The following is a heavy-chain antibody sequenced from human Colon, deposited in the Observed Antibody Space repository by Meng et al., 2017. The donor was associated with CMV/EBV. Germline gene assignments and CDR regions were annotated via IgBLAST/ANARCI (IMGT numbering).Heavy chain of an antibody. CDR1: GYTFADTY. J-gene: IGHJ4*02. D-gene: IGHD3-22*01. Sequence: VRVVHAGDEGRKPGASVKVSSQASGYTFADTYLHWVRQAPGQGLEWMGWINPNSGGTNYAQKFQGRVTMTRDTSISTAYMELSRLRSDDTAVYYCARGKNYYDSSGYRKGLDYWGQGTLVTVSS. V-gene: IGHV1-2*02. CDR3: ARGKNYYDSSGYRKGLDY. CDR2: INPNSGGT.